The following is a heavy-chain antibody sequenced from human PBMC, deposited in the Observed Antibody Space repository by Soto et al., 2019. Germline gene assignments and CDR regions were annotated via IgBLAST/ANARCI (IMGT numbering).Heavy chain of an antibody. CDR2: IYYSGST. V-gene: IGHV4-28*01. CDR3: ARNRGGYCSGGSCVLRDFDY. D-gene: IGHD2-15*01. CDR1: GYSISTSNW. Sequence: QVQLQESGPGLVKPSDTLSLTCAVSGYSISTSNWWGWIRQPPGKGLECIGSIYYSGSTYYNPSLXXRVTMSVDTSXXQXSXXRSSVTAVDTAVYYCARNRGGYCSGGSCVLRDFDYWGQGTLVTVSS. J-gene: IGHJ4*02.